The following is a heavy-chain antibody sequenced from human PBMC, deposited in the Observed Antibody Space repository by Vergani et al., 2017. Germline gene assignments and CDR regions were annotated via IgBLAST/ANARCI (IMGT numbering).Heavy chain of an antibody. J-gene: IGHJ4*02. CDR2: ISWNSGSI. CDR1: GFTFDDYG. V-gene: IGHV3-20*04. D-gene: IGHD4-17*01. Sequence: EVQLVESGGGVVRPGGSLRLSCAASGFTFDDYGMSWVRQAPGKGLEWVSGISWNSGSIGYADSVKGRFTISRDNAKNSLYLQMNSLRAEDTALYYCAKDFHGDYDHQFDYWGQGTLVTVSS. CDR3: AKDFHGDYDHQFDY.